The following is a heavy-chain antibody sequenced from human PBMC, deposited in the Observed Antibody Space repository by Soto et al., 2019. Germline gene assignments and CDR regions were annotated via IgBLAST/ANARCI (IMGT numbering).Heavy chain of an antibody. CDR1: AVDFGGYG. CDR3: AKERRSGSYHGLDY. D-gene: IGHD1-26*01. J-gene: IGHJ4*02. CDR2: ISGGGAGT. Sequence: AWSVSLCCAAAAVDFGGYGSSWVRPPPGKGLEWVSGISGGGAGTFFADSVKGRFTISRDNSKNTLYLQMSSLRVEDTAVYYSAKERRSGSYHGLDYWGQGILVTVSS. V-gene: IGHV3-23*01.